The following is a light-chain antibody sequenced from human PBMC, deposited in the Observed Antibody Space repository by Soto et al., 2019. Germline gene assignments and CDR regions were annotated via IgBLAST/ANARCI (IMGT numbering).Light chain of an antibody. CDR3: QQRSDWPPT. V-gene: IGKV3-11*01. J-gene: IGKJ5*01. CDR2: DAS. CDR1: QSLRNY. Sequence: ENVLTPSPATLSLSPWYTATIYFRATQSLRNYLAWYQQKLGQAPRLLIYDASKRATGIPARFSGSGSGTDFTLTISSLEPEDFAVYFCQQRSDWPPTFGQGTRLEIK.